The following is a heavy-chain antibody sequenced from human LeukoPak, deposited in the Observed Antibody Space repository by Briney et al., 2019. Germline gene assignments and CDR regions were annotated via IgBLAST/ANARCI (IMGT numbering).Heavy chain of an antibody. Sequence: SETLSLTCTVSDSSISTDYYWGWIRQPPGKGLEWIGSVYHSGSISYKPSLKSRVTILIDTSKNQFSLRLSSVTAADTAVYFCARRANSGSTKGAFDIWGQGTMVTVSS. CDR2: VYHSGSI. J-gene: IGHJ3*02. D-gene: IGHD1-26*01. V-gene: IGHV4-38-2*02. CDR3: ARRANSGSTKGAFDI. CDR1: DSSISTDYY.